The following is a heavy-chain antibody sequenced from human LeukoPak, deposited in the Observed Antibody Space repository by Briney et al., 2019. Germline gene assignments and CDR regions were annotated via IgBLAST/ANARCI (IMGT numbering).Heavy chain of an antibody. V-gene: IGHV4-39*01. CDR1: GGSISSSDYY. D-gene: IGHD3-10*01. J-gene: IGHJ4*02. CDR3: ARLEYYYVSGNYYKLFDY. Sequence: SETLSLTCAVSGGSISSSDYYWGWIRQPPGKGLELIGGMHYSGNTYYNPSLKSRVTISVDTSKNQFSLKLSSVTDADTAVYYCARLEYYYVSGNYYKLFDYWGQGTLVTVCS. CDR2: MHYSGNT.